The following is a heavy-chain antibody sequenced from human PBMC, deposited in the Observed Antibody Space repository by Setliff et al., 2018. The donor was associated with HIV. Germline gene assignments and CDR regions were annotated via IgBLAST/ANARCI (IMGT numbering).Heavy chain of an antibody. D-gene: IGHD5-12*01. J-gene: IGHJ3*01. CDR1: GDTFNNYG. V-gene: IGHV1-69*05. CDR3: ARTSGDAYNYEGAFDV. CDR2: IIPIFKSA. Sequence: SVKVSCKVSGDTFNNYGLNWVRQAPGQGLEWMGGIIPIFKSADYAQKFQGRVTITTDESTSTAYMDLSSLTSEDTAIYYCARTSGDAYNYEGAFDVWGQGTLVTVSS.